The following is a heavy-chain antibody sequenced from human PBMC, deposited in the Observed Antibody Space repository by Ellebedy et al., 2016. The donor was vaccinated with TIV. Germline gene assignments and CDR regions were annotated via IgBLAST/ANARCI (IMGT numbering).Heavy chain of an antibody. Sequence: KVSCXGSGYSFTSYWIGWVRQMPGKGLEWMGIIYPGDSDTRYSPSFQGQVTISADKSISTAYLQWSSLKASDTAMYYCARSSTVVTPGYFDYWGQGTLVTVSS. V-gene: IGHV5-51*01. CDR2: IYPGDSDT. D-gene: IGHD4-23*01. CDR1: GYSFTSYW. CDR3: ARSSTVVTPGYFDY. J-gene: IGHJ4*02.